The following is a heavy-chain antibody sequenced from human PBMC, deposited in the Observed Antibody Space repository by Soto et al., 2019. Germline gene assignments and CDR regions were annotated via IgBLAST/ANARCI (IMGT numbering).Heavy chain of an antibody. CDR2: ISSSSSTI. CDR3: ARLSMAPWAGYDYVWGSYPHFDY. D-gene: IGHD3-16*02. CDR1: GFTFSSYS. J-gene: IGHJ4*02. V-gene: IGHV3-48*04. Sequence: GGSLRLSCAASGFTFSSYSMNWVRQDPGKGLEWVSYISSSSSTIYYAESVKGRFNISRDNAKNSLYLQMNSLRAEDSAVYYCARLSMAPWAGYDYVWGSYPHFDYWGQGTLVTVSS.